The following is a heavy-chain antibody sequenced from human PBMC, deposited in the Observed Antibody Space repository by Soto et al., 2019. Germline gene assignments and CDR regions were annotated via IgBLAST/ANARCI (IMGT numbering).Heavy chain of an antibody. V-gene: IGHV4-34*01. CDR3: ARGGGYSSSWYLGYNWFDP. CDR1: GGSFSGYY. J-gene: IGHJ5*02. CDR2: INHSGST. Sequence: KSSETLSLTCAVYGGSFSGYYWSWIRQPPGKGLEWIGEINHSGSTNYNPSLKSRVTISVDTSKNQFSLKLSSVTAADTAVYYCARGGGYSSSWYLGYNWFDPWGQGTLVTVSS. D-gene: IGHD6-13*01.